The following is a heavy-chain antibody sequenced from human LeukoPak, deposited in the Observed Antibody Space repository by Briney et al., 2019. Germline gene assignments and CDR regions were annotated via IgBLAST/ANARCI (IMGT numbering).Heavy chain of an antibody. D-gene: IGHD3-10*01. V-gene: IGHV1-69*05. CDR1: GGTFSSYA. J-gene: IGHJ6*03. CDR2: IIPIFGTA. CDR3: ARELLWFGELSYYYMDV. Sequence: SVKVSCKASGGTFSSYAISGVRQAPGQGLEWMGRIIPIFGTANYAQKFQGRVTITTDESTSTPYMELSSLRSEDTAVYYCARELLWFGELSYYYMDVWGKGTTVTVSS.